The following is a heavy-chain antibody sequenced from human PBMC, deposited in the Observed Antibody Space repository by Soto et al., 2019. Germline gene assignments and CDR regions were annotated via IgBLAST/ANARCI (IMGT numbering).Heavy chain of an antibody. CDR1: GVSISSYY. CDR2: MYYSGST. Sequence: SETLSLTCTVSGVSISSYYWSWIRQPPGKGLEWIGYMYYSGSTNYNPALKSRVTISVDTSKNQFSLKLSSVTAADTAVYYCARQYDFPAAFDIWGQGTMVTV. CDR3: ARQYDFPAAFDI. D-gene: IGHD3-3*01. J-gene: IGHJ3*02. V-gene: IGHV4-59*08.